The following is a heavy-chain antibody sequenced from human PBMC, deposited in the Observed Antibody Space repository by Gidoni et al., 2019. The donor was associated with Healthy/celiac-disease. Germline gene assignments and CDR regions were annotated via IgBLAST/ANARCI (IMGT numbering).Heavy chain of an antibody. V-gene: IGHV3-53*04. Sequence: EVQLVESGGGLVQPGGSLRLSCAASGFTVGSNYMGWVRQAPGKGMEWVSVIYSGGSTYYADSVKGRFTIAIHNSKNTLYLQMNRLRAEDTAVYYCARAYLGAFDIWGQGTMVTGSS. CDR2: IYSGGST. CDR3: ARAYLGAFDI. J-gene: IGHJ3*02. D-gene: IGHD3-10*01. CDR1: GFTVGSNY.